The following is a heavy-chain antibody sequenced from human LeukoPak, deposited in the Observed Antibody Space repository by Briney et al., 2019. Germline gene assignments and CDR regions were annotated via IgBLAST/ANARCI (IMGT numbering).Heavy chain of an antibody. CDR2: ISYDGSNK. Sequence: PGGSLRLSCAASGFTFSSYAMHWVRQAPGKGLEWVAVISYDGSNKYYADSVKGRFTISRDNAKNSLYLQMNSLRDEDTAVYYCARSDGTYYYDSSGYSPFDYWGQGTLVTVSS. J-gene: IGHJ4*02. V-gene: IGHV3-30*04. CDR1: GFTFSSYA. CDR3: ARSDGTYYYDSSGYSPFDY. D-gene: IGHD3-22*01.